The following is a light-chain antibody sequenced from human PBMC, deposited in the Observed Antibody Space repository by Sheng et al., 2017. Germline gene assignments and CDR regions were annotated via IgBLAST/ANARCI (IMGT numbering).Light chain of an antibody. CDR3: QQRSDWSL. CDR2: GAS. J-gene: IGKJ4*01. CDR1: QSVSSS. V-gene: IGKV3D-20*02. Sequence: EIVLTQSPDTLSLSPGERATLSCRASQSVSSSLGWYQQIPGRAPRLLIYGASSRATGIPDRFSGSGSGTDFTLTISRLEPEDFAVYYCQQRSDWSLFGGGTKVEIK.